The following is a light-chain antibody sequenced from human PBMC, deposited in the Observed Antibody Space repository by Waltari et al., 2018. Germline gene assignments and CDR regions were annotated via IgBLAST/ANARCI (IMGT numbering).Light chain of an antibody. J-gene: IGKJ1*01. Sequence: DIVMTQSPDSLAVSLRERATIHCKSSQSVLYSSNNKNYLAWYQQKPGQPPKLLIYGASTRESGVPDRFSGSGSGTDFTLTISSLQAEDVAVYYCQQYYSTPRTFGQGTKVEIK. CDR2: GAS. CDR1: QSVLYSSNNKNY. V-gene: IGKV4-1*01. CDR3: QQYYSTPRT.